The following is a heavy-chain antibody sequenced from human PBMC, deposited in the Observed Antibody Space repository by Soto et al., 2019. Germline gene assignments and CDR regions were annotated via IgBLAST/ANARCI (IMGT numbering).Heavy chain of an antibody. CDR1: GFTFSSYA. J-gene: IGHJ4*02. CDR3: AKEMTSGYYLFDY. CDR2: ISGTGCST. V-gene: IGHV3-23*01. Sequence: EVQLLQSGGGLVQPGGSLRLSCAASGFTFSSYAMSWVRQTPGKGLEWVSTISGTGCSTYYPDSVKVRFTISRDNSKNTVYLQMNSLRAEDAAVYYCAKEMTSGYYLFDYWGQGTLVTVSS. D-gene: IGHD3-22*01.